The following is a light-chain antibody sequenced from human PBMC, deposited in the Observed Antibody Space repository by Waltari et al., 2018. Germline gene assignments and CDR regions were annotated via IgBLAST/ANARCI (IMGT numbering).Light chain of an antibody. CDR3: QQYYSTPPT. Sequence: DIVMTQSPDSLAVCLGERATIHCKSSRSVLSSSNNKNYLAWYQQKPGQPPTLLIYWASTRESGVPDRFSGSGSGTDFTLTISSLQAEDVAVYYCQQYYSTPPTFGQGTKVEIK. CDR2: WAS. CDR1: RSVLSSSNNKNY. V-gene: IGKV4-1*01. J-gene: IGKJ1*01.